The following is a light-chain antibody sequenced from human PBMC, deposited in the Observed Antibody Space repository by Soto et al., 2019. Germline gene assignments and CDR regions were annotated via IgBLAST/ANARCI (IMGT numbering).Light chain of an antibody. CDR1: SSNIGNNY. V-gene: IGLV1-51*01. J-gene: IGLJ2*01. CDR2: DNN. Sequence: QAVLTQPPSVSAAPGQKVTISCSGSSSNIGNNYVSWYQQLPGTAPKLLIYDNNKRPSGIPDRFSGSKSGTSATLGITGLKTGDKADYYGGTWDSSLSAGGMVFGGGTKLTVL. CDR3: GTWDSSLSAGGMV.